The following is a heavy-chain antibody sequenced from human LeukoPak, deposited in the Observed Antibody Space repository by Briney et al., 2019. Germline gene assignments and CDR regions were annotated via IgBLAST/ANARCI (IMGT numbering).Heavy chain of an antibody. Sequence: SETLSLTCTVSGGSISSSSYYWGWIRQPPEKGLEWIGSIYYSGSTYYNPSLKSRVTISVDTSKNQFSLKLSSVTAADTAVYYCARRGYYYDSSGPGQWFDPWGQGTLVTVSS. V-gene: IGHV4-39*01. CDR3: ARRGYYYDSSGPGQWFDP. J-gene: IGHJ5*02. CDR1: GGSISSSSYY. D-gene: IGHD3-22*01. CDR2: IYYSGST.